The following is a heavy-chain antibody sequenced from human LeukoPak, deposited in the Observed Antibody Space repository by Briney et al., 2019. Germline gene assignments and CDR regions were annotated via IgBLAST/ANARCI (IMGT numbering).Heavy chain of an antibody. Sequence: SVKVSCKASGGTFSSYAISWVRQAPGQGLEWMGGIIPIFGTANYAQKFQGRVTITTDESTSTAYMELSSLRSEDTAVYYCARDERSLRYFDWLLVYWGRGTLVTVSS. CDR2: IIPIFGTA. J-gene: IGHJ4*02. D-gene: IGHD3-9*01. CDR3: ARDERSLRYFDWLLVY. V-gene: IGHV1-69*05. CDR1: GGTFSSYA.